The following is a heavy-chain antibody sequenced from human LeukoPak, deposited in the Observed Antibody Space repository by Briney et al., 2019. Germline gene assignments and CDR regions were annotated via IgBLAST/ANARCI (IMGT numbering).Heavy chain of an antibody. J-gene: IGHJ3*02. D-gene: IGHD6-13*01. CDR2: IIPIFGTA. Sequence: ASVKVSCKASGGTFSSYAISWVRQAPGQGLEWMGGIIPIFGTANYAQKFQGRVTITADESTSTAYMELSSLRSEDTAVYYCAREPSLIAAAGTGAFDIWGQGTMVTVSS. CDR3: AREPSLIAAAGTGAFDI. CDR1: GGTFSSYA. V-gene: IGHV1-69*13.